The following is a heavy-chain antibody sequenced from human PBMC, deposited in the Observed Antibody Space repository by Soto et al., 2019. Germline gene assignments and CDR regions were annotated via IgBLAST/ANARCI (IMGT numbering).Heavy chain of an antibody. Sequence: EVQLVETGGGLIQPGGSLRLSCAASGFTVSNTYMTWVRQPPGKGLECVSVIYTAGGTNYADSVKGRFIISRDNSKTTLYLQMNSLTAEYTAVYYCARALPVVKGGFDPWGQGTRVTVSS. V-gene: IGHV3-53*02. CDR2: IYTAGGT. CDR3: ARALPVVKGGFDP. CDR1: GFTVSNTY. J-gene: IGHJ5*02. D-gene: IGHD2-2*01.